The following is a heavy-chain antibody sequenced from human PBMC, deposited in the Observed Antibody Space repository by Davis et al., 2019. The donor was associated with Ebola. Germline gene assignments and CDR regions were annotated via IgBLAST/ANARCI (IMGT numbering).Heavy chain of an antibody. D-gene: IGHD3-16*01. J-gene: IGHJ3*01. V-gene: IGHV3-7*03. CDR1: GFAFSDYW. CDR3: AREMRGLGALDL. Sequence: PGGSLRPSCAASGFAFSDYWMSWVRQAPGKALEWVANIRQDGGEKYYVDSVRGRFTISRDNSKNMLFLQMNSLRVEDTAVYYRAREMRGLGALDLWGQGTMVAVSS. CDR2: IRQDGGEK.